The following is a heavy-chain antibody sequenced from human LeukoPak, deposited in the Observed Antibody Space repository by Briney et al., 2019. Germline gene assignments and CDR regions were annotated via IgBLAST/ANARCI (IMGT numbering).Heavy chain of an antibody. CDR2: INNSGST. D-gene: IGHD3-10*01. Sequence: PSETLSLTCAVYGGSFSGYYWSWIRQPPGKGLEWSGEINNSGSTNYNPSLKSRVTISVDTSKNQFSLKLSSVTAADTAVYYCARGDSYYYGSGSYRVLDYWGQGTLVTVPS. CDR1: GGSFSGYY. V-gene: IGHV4-34*01. CDR3: ARGDSYYYGSGSYRVLDY. J-gene: IGHJ4*02.